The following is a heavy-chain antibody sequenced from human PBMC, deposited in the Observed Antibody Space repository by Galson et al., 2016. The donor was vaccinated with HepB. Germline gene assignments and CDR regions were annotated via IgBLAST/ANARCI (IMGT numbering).Heavy chain of an antibody. Sequence: SLRLSCAASGFTFSSYAMTWVRQAPGKGLEWVSLSSDSGSTTYYADSVKDRFTISRDNPKNTLYLQMDGLRAEDTAVYYCAKMGTRVITTYYFDYWGQGTLVTVSS. CDR2: SSDSGSTT. V-gene: IGHV3-23*01. D-gene: IGHD3-10*01. CDR3: AKMGTRVITTYYFDY. J-gene: IGHJ4*02. CDR1: GFTFSSYA.